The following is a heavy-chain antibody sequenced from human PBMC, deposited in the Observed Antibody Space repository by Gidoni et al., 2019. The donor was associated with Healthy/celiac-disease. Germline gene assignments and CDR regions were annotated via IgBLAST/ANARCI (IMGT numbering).Heavy chain of an antibody. CDR1: GYTFPSYS. J-gene: IGHJ3*02. Sequence: QVQLVQSGAEVKKPGASLKVSCKASGYTFPSYSMHWVRQAPGQGLEWMGIINPSGGSTSYAQKVQGRVTMTRDTSTSTVYMELSSLRSEDTAVYYCARVYVGVAARPHDAFDIWGQGTMVTVSS. V-gene: IGHV1-46*03. CDR3: ARVYVGVAARPHDAFDI. D-gene: IGHD6-6*01. CDR2: INPSGGST.